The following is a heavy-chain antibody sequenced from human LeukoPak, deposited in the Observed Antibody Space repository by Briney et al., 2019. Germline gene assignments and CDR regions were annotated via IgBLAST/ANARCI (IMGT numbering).Heavy chain of an antibody. CDR1: HFTFDDYA. Sequence: GGSLRLSCAASHFTFDDYAMHWVRQAPGKGQELVSLISRDGGRSYYADSVKGRFTISRDNSKNSLFLQMTRLSAEDTAFYYCAKGGGDTAMAMDYWGQGTLVTVSS. CDR2: ISRDGGRS. D-gene: IGHD5-18*01. CDR3: AKGGGDTAMAMDY. V-gene: IGHV3-43D*03. J-gene: IGHJ4*02.